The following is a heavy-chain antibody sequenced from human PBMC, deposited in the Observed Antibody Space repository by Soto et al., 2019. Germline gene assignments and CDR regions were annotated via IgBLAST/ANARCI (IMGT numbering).Heavy chain of an antibody. J-gene: IGHJ4*02. CDR1: GFTFSSYG. Sequence: QVQLVESGGGVVQPGRSLRLSCAASGFTFSSYGMHWVRQAPGKGLEWVAVIWYDGSNKYYAESVKGRFTISRDNSKNTLDLQMNSLRAEDTAVYYCARGFGESSYFDYWGQGPLVTVSS. CDR2: IWYDGSNK. CDR3: ARGFGESSYFDY. V-gene: IGHV3-33*01. D-gene: IGHD3-10*01.